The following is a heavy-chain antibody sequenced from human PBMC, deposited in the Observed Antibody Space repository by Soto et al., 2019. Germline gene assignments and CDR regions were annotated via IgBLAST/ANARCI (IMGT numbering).Heavy chain of an antibody. CDR2: IKFDASQK. D-gene: IGHD3-16*01. CDR1: GFTFGYYW. CDR3: GGGSGFGLGESCNPYLYF. Sequence: EVQLVESGGGLVQPGGSLRLSCAASGFTFGYYWMSWVRQAPGKGLEWVATIKFDASQKKYVDSVKGRFTMSRDNAKNLPFPPEGRLGGEGPAVLFCGGGSGFGLGESCNPYLYFRGHWNLV. J-gene: IGHJ4*03. V-gene: IGHV3-7*04.